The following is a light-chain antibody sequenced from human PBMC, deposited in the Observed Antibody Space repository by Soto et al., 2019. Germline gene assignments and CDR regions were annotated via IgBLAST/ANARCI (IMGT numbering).Light chain of an antibody. J-gene: IGKJ1*01. Sequence: IQMTQSPSTLSASLGDRVTITCRASQTIDSWLALYQQRPGKPPNLLIYKASTLASGVPSRFSGSGSGTEFTLTINNLQPDDFATYYCQQYHIYSGTFGQGTKVDIK. CDR3: QQYHIYSGT. CDR2: KAS. CDR1: QTIDSW. V-gene: IGKV1-5*03.